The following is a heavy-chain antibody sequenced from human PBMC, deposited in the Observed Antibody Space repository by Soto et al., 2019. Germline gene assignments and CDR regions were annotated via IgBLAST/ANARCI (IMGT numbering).Heavy chain of an antibody. CDR3: AREGSDDYSKYYFDY. CDR2: IYYSGST. CDR1: GGSISSGGYY. Sequence: SETLSLTCTVSGGSISSGGYYWSWIRQHPGKGLEWIGYIYYSGSTYYNPSLKSRVTISVDTSKNQFSLKLSSVTAADTAVYYCAREGSDDYSKYYFDYWGQGTLVTVSS. D-gene: IGHD4-4*01. J-gene: IGHJ4*02. V-gene: IGHV4-31*03.